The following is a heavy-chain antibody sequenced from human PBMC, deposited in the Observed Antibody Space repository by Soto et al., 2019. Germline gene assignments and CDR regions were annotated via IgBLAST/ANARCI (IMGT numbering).Heavy chain of an antibody. CDR2: ISGSGGST. CDR1: GFTFSSYA. V-gene: IGHV3-23*01. J-gene: IGHJ4*02. Sequence: EVQLLGSEGGLVQPWGSLSLSCAASGFTFSSYAMSWVRQAPGKGLEWVSAISGSGGSTYYADSVKGRFTISSDNSKNTLYLQRNSLSNEDTAVYYCAKGQTVEYSADAEGNAFDYWGQGTLVTVSS. D-gene: IGHD6-6*01. CDR3: AKGQTVEYSADAEGNAFDY.